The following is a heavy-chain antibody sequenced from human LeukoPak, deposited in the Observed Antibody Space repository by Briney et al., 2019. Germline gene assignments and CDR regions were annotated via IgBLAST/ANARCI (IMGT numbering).Heavy chain of an antibody. D-gene: IGHD6-13*01. CDR3: ARGPTAAGIIDY. J-gene: IGHJ4*02. Sequence: SLRLSCAASGFTFSSYAMHWVRQAPGKGLEWVAVISYDGSNKYYADSVKGRFTISRDNSKNTLYLQMNSLRAEDTAVYYCARGPTAAGIIDYWGQGTLVTVSS. CDR1: GFTFSSYA. CDR2: ISYDGSNK. V-gene: IGHV3-30-3*01.